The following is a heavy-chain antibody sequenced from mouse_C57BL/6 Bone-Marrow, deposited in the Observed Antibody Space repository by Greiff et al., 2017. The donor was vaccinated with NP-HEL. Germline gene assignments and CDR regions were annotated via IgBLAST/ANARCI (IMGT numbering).Heavy chain of an antibody. CDR2: ISGGGGNT. V-gene: IGHV5-9*01. J-gene: IGHJ4*01. D-gene: IGHD2-14*01. CDR1: GFTFSSYT. Sequence: EVHLVESGGGLVKPGGSLKLSCAASGFTFSSYTMSWVRQTPEKRLEWVATISGGGGNTYYPDSVKGRVTISRDNAKNTLYLPMSSLRSEDTAWYYCARQVYRREAMDYWGQGTSVTVSS. CDR3: ARQVYRREAMDY.